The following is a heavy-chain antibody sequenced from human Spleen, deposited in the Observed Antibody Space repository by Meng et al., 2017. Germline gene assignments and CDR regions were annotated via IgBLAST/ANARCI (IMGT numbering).Heavy chain of an antibody. Sequence: QVQLQESGPGLVKSSQTLSLTCTVSGGSISSGDYYWSWIRQSPRRDLEWIGYIYYTGSTYYNPSLKSRVTISVDTSKNQVSLKLSSVTAADTAVYYCARLFRPPRFDPWGQGTLVTVSS. CDR1: GGSISSGDYY. CDR2: IYYTGST. J-gene: IGHJ5*02. CDR3: ARLFRPPRFDP. V-gene: IGHV4-30-4*01.